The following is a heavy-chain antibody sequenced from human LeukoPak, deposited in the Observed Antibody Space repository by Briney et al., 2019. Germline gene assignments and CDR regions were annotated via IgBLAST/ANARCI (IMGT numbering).Heavy chain of an antibody. CDR3: ARDLSSGYYSRDAFDI. Sequence: SETLSLTCTVSGGSISSGSYYWSWIWQPAGKGLEWIGRIYTSGSTNYNPSLKSRVTISVDTSKNQFSLKLSSVTAADTAVYYCARDLSSGYYSRDAFDIWGQGTMVTVSS. CDR1: GGSISSGSYY. V-gene: IGHV4-61*02. J-gene: IGHJ3*02. D-gene: IGHD3-22*01. CDR2: IYTSGST.